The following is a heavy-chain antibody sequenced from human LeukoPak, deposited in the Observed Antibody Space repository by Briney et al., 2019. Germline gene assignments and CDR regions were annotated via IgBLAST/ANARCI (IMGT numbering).Heavy chain of an antibody. CDR1: GFTFSNYA. Sequence: GGSLRLSCAVSGFTFSNYAVSWVRQAPGKGLEWVSAISGSGGSTYYADSVKGRFTISRDNAKNSLYLQMNSLRAEDTAVYYCARGVTGPTSFAFDIWGQGTMVTVSS. V-gene: IGHV3-23*01. CDR2: ISGSGGST. J-gene: IGHJ3*02. D-gene: IGHD1-7*01. CDR3: ARGVTGPTSFAFDI.